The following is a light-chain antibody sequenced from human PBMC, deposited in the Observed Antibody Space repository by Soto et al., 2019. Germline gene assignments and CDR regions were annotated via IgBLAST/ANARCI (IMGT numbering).Light chain of an antibody. J-gene: IGKJ5*01. CDR3: QRHNIFSIS. V-gene: IGKV1-5*03. CDR1: ESISRW. Sequence: DNKVTQSPSVVSACVRDRVTITCRASESISRWLAWYQQKPGKAPKLLIYKASSLESGVPSRFSGSGSGTEFTLTINSLQADGFGTYYCQRHNIFSISVGHGTRLEI. CDR2: KAS.